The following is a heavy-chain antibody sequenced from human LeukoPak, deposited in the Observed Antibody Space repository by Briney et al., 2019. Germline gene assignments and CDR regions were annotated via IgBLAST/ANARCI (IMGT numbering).Heavy chain of an antibody. CDR1: GFTFSSYA. CDR2: ISGSGGST. D-gene: IGHD6-13*01. V-gene: IGHV3-23*01. CDR3: ASGGHSSSWHAPFDY. J-gene: IGHJ4*02. Sequence: GGSLRLSCAASGFTFSSYAMSWVRQAPGKGLEWVSAISGSGGSTYYADSVKGRFTISRDNSKNTLYLQMNSLRAEDTAVYYCASGGHSSSWHAPFDYWGQGTLVTVSS.